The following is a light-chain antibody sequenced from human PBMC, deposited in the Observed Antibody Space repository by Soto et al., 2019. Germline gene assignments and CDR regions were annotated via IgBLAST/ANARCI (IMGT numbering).Light chain of an antibody. J-gene: IGLJ1*01. CDR2: EVV. CDR1: KNDIGVYDF. Sequence: QSVLTQPPSASGSPGQSVTISCTGTKNDIGVYDFVSWYQHHPGKAPRLIIYEVVQRPSGVPDRFSGSNSGNTASLTVSGLQAADEGDYFCKSYAGSNTYVFGSGTKLTVL. CDR3: KSYAGSNTYV. V-gene: IGLV2-8*01.